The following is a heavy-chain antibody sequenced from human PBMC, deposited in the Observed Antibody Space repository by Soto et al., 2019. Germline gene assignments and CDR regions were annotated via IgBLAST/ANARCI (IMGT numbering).Heavy chain of an antibody. CDR1: GFTFSTYA. V-gene: IGHV3-23*01. J-gene: IGHJ4*02. CDR2: VSASGLNT. CDR3: ARDKRDLRFLEWSYYYDY. D-gene: IGHD3-3*01. Sequence: GGSLRLSCAASGFTFSTYAMAWVRQAPGKGLEWVSGVSASGLNTDYADPVKGRFYISRDNSKNTLYLQMNSLRAEDTAVYYCARDKRDLRFLEWSYYYDYWGQGSLVTVSS.